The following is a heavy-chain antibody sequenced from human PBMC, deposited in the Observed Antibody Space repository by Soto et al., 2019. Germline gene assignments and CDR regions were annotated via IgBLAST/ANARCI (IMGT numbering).Heavy chain of an antibody. V-gene: IGHV1-69*02. Sequence: QVQLARSGAEVKKPGSSVKVSCKASGGTFNVYTIIWVRQAPGQGLEWMGRIIPMLAITNYAQRFQGRVTLTADTSTTTAYMELSSLTSEDTAVYYCALGSWSGETFDIWGQGTLVTVSS. CDR2: IIPMLAIT. D-gene: IGHD6-13*01. J-gene: IGHJ3*02. CDR1: GGTFNVYT. CDR3: ALGSWSGETFDI.